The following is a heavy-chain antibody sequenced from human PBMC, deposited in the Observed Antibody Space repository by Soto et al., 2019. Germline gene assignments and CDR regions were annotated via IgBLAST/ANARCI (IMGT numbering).Heavy chain of an antibody. CDR3: ARGLDYIVLMVYANNWFDL. J-gene: IGHJ5*02. CDR2: MNPNSGNT. V-gene: IGHV1-8*01. CDR1: GYTFTSYD. Sequence: ASVKVSCKASGYTFTSYDINWVRQATGQGLEWMGWMNPNSGNTGYAQKFQGRVTMTRNTSISTAYMELSSLRSEDTAVYYCARGLDYIVLMVYANNWFDLWAQGNLVTVSS. D-gene: IGHD2-8*01.